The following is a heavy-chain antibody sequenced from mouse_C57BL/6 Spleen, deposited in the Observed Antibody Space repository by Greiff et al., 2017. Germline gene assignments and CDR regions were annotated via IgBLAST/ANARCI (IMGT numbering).Heavy chain of an antibody. V-gene: IGHV1-52*01. Sequence: QVQLQQSGAELVRPGSSVKLSCKASGYTFTSYWMHWVKQRPIQGLEWIGNIDTSDSETHYNQKFKDKATLTVDKSSRTAYMQLSSRTSEDSAVYYCATSYYYGSSYGYFDVWGTGTTVTVSS. CDR1: GYTFTSYW. D-gene: IGHD1-1*01. CDR3: ATSYYYGSSYGYFDV. CDR2: IDTSDSET. J-gene: IGHJ1*03.